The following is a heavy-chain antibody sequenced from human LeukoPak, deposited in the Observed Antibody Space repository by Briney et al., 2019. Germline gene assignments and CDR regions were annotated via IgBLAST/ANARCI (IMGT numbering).Heavy chain of an antibody. CDR3: VRGSDGWFGDGFGRFAFDR. J-gene: IGHJ3*02. D-gene: IGHD3-10*01. V-gene: IGHV3-33*02. CDR2: IWYDGSKI. CDR1: GLAFSDYG. Sequence: GGSLTLSCAASGLAFSDYGMHWVRQTPGKGLVWVGLIWYDGSKIYYTDSERRLFTTSRDNSRNTLFLQMNNLRVEDTPVYYCVRGSDGWFGDGFGRFAFDRWGEGTMVTVSP.